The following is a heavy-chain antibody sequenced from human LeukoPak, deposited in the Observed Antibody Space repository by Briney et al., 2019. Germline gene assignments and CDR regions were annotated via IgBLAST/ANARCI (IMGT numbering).Heavy chain of an antibody. Sequence: GGSLRLSCAASGFTFSSYGMHWVRQAPGKGLEWVAVISHDGSNKYYADSVKGRFTISRDNSKNTLYLQMNSLRAEDTAVYYCAKAREPYSRSWYYFDYWGQGTLVTVSS. CDR2: ISHDGSNK. CDR1: GFTFSSYG. CDR3: AKAREPYSRSWYYFDY. V-gene: IGHV3-30*18. J-gene: IGHJ4*02. D-gene: IGHD6-13*01.